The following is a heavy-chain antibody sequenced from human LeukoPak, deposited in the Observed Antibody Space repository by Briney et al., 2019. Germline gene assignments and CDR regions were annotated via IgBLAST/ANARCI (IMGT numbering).Heavy chain of an antibody. CDR1: GYTFTGYY. J-gene: IGHJ4*02. V-gene: IGHV1-46*01. D-gene: IGHD1-26*01. CDR3: ARAGENYYDFYY. CDR2: FNPSGSST. Sequence: GASVKVSCKASGYTFTGYYMHWVRQAPGQGLEWMGIFNPSGSSTTYAQKFQGRVTMTRDTSTSIVYMELSSLGSEGTAVYYCARAGENYYDFYYWGQGTLVTVSP.